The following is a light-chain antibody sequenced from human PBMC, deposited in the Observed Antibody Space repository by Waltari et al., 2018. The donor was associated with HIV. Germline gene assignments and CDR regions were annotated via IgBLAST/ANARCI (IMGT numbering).Light chain of an antibody. J-gene: IGLJ3*02. CDR2: DVS. CDR1: SSDVGGYNY. CDR3: CSYAGSSTWV. Sequence: QSALTQPASVSGSPGQSITISCTGPSSDVGGYNYVPWYQPHPGKAPKLMIYDVSKRPSGVSNRFSGSKSGNTASLTISGLQAEDEADYYCCSYAGSSTWVFGGGTKLTVL. V-gene: IGLV2-23*02.